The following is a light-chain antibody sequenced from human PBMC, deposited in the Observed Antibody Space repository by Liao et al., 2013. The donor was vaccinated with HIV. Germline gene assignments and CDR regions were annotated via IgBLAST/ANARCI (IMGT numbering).Light chain of an antibody. Sequence: SDELTQPSSVSVSPGQTATITCSGDELGDKYASWYQQRPGQSPVLVIYQDTKRPSGIPERFSGSNSGNTATLTISGTQPMDEADYYCQAWDSGAEVLFGGGTKLTVL. J-gene: IGLJ2*01. V-gene: IGLV3-1*01. CDR1: ELGDKY. CDR3: QAWDSGAEVL. CDR2: QDT.